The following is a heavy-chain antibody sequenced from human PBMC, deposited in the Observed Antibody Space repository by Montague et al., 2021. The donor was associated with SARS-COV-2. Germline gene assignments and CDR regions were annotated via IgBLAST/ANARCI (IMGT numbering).Heavy chain of an antibody. V-gene: IGHV4-34*01. CDR1: GGSFSGYY. Sequence: PADTLSLSCAVYGGSFSGYYWSWIRQPPGKGLEWIGEINHRGSTKYKSSLKSRGTISADTSKKQFSLKMSSVTAADTAVYYCARGSVFRYYDFLTSSRSYFDFWGQGTLVTVSS. D-gene: IGHD3-9*01. CDR3: ARGSVFRYYDFLTSSRSYFDF. CDR2: INHRGST. J-gene: IGHJ4*02.